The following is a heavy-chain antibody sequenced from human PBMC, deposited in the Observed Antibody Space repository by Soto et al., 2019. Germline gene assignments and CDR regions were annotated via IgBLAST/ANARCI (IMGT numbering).Heavy chain of an antibody. CDR2: ISALNGNT. V-gene: IGHV1-18*01. D-gene: IGHD1-1*01. CDR1: GYGFTTYG. J-gene: IGHJ4*02. Sequence: QIHLVQSGAEVKKPGASVKVSCKGCGYGFTTYGITWVRQAPGQGLEWMAWISALNGNTNYAQKLQGRVTVTRDTPTSTPYMELRSLTSDDTAVYYCARGRYGDYWGQGALVTVSS. CDR3: ARGRYGDY.